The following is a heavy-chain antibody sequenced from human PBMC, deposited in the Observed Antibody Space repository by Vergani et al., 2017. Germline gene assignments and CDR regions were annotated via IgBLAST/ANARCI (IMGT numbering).Heavy chain of an antibody. CDR3: ARGPDIVVVPAVYGYYYMDV. Sequence: QVQLVQSGAEVKKPGASVKVSCKASGYTFTSYYIHWVRQAPGQGLEWMGIINPSGGSTSYAQKFQGRVTMTRDTSTGTVYMELSSLRSDDTAVYYCARGPDIVVVPAVYGYYYMDVWGKGTTVTVSS. D-gene: IGHD2-2*01. CDR1: GYTFTSYY. V-gene: IGHV1-46*01. J-gene: IGHJ6*03. CDR2: INPSGGST.